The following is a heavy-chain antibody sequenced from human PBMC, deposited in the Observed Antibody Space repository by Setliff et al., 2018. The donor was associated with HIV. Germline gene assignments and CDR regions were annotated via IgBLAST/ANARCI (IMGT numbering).Heavy chain of an antibody. CDR3: ARRGLTLVRGVIMGYFDY. D-gene: IGHD3-10*01. CDR2: IYHSGST. CDR1: GYSISSGYY. J-gene: IGHJ4*02. Sequence: SETLSLTCAVSGYSISSGYYWGWIRQPPGKGLEWIGSIYHSGSTYYNPFLKSRVTISVDTSKNQFSLKLTSVTAADTAVYYCARRGLTLVRGVIMGYFDYWGQGTLVTVSS. V-gene: IGHV4-38-2*01.